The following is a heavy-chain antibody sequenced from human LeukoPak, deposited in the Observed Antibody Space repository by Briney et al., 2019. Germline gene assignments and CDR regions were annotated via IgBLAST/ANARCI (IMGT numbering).Heavy chain of an antibody. CDR1: GYTFTSYD. Sequence: GASVKVSCKASGYTFTSYDINWVRQATGQGLEWMGWMNPKSGNTGYAQKFQGRVTMTRNTSISTAYMELSSLRSEDTAVYYCAREASLRYFDWFPNPYYYYGMDVWGQGTTVTVSS. V-gene: IGHV1-8*01. CDR3: AREASLRYFDWFPNPYYYYGMDV. J-gene: IGHJ6*02. CDR2: MNPKSGNT. D-gene: IGHD3-9*01.